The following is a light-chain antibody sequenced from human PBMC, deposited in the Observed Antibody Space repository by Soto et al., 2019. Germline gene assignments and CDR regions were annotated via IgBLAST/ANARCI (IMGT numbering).Light chain of an antibody. CDR2: DVI. CDR3: CSYAGSYYRV. Sequence: QSALTQPLSVSGSPGQSVTISCTGTSSDVGTYTYVSWYQQHPGKAPKLIIYDVIKRPSGVPDRFYGSKSGNTASLTISGLEAEDEADYYCCSYAGSYYRVFGSGNKVTV. V-gene: IGLV2-11*01. CDR1: SSDVGTYTY. J-gene: IGLJ1*01.